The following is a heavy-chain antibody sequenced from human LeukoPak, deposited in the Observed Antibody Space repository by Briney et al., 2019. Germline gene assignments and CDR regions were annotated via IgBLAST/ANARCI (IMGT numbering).Heavy chain of an antibody. Sequence: SETLSLTCTVSGYSISTSYYWGWIRQPPGKGLEWIGSIYHSGNTYYNPSLKSRVTISVDTSKNQFSLKLSSVTAADTAVYYCARVGITTYYGSGSRFNYYYYYYMDVWGKGTTVTISS. CDR3: ARVGITTYYGSGSRFNYYYYYYMDV. J-gene: IGHJ6*03. V-gene: IGHV4-38-2*02. CDR2: IYHSGNT. D-gene: IGHD3-10*01. CDR1: GYSISTSYY.